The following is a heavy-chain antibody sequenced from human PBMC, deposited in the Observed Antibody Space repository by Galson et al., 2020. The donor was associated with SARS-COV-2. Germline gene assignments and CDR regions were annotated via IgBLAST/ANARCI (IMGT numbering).Heavy chain of an antibody. CDR1: GFTFSSYE. D-gene: IGHD3-22*01. CDR3: ARSPGAYGAYYYDSSGYPDAFDI. V-gene: IGHV3-48*03. Sequence: GGSLRLSCAASGFTFSSYEMNWVRQAPGKGLEWVSYISSSGSTIYYADSVKGRFTISRDNAKNSLYLQMNSLRAEDTAVYYCARSPGAYGAYYYDSSGYPDAFDIWGQGTMVTVSS. CDR2: ISSSGSTI. J-gene: IGHJ3*02.